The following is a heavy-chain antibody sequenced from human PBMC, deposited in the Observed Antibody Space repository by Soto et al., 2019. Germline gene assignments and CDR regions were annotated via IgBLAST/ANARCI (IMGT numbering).Heavy chain of an antibody. CDR3: AKDSDWTLYYRMDV. CDR2: VSYDGSNK. D-gene: IGHD2-21*02. J-gene: IGHJ6*02. CDR1: GFTFSSYG. Sequence: GGSLRLSCAASGFTFSSYGMHWVRQAPGKGLEWVAVVSYDGSNKYYADSVKGRFTISRDNSKNTLYLQMNSLRAEDTAVYYWAKDSDWTLYYRMDVWGQGNMVTVSS. V-gene: IGHV3-30*18.